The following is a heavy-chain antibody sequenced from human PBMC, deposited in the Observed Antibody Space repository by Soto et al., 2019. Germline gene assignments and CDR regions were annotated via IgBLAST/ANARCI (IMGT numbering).Heavy chain of an antibody. CDR2: INPSGGST. V-gene: IGHV1-46*01. J-gene: IGHJ6*02. CDR1: GYTFTSYY. D-gene: IGHD1-26*01. Sequence: ASVKVSCKAFGYTFTSYYMHWVRQAPGQGLEWMGIINPSGGSTSYAQKFQGRVTMTRDTSTSTVYMELSSLRSEDTAVFYCVREIIRATNYYYGMDVWGQGTTVTVSS. CDR3: VREIIRATNYYYGMDV.